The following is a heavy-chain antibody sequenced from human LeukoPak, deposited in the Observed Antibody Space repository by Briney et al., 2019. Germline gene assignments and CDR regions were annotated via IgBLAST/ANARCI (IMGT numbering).Heavy chain of an antibody. D-gene: IGHD1-26*01. J-gene: IGHJ4*02. V-gene: IGHV5-51*01. Sequence: GASLQISCKASGCSFTNYWIGWGRQLPGKGLEWMGIIFPGASDTRYSPSFQGQVAISADKSISTAYLQWSSLKASDSAMYYCATALVGANALGYWGQGTLVTVSS. CDR2: IFPGASDT. CDR1: GCSFTNYW. CDR3: ATALVGANALGY.